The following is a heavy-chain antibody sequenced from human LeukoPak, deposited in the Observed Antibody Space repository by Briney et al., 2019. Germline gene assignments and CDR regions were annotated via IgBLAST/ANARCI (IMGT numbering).Heavy chain of an antibody. CDR3: ARNLIPEQLVLNF. CDR2: IHYTGST. J-gene: IGHJ4*02. Sequence: SETLSLTCTVSGGSISNYYWNWIRQPPGKGLEWIGYIHYTGSTNYNPSLKSRVTMSADTSKNQFSLNLRSVTPEDTAVYYCARNLIPEQLVLNFWGQGTLVTVSS. CDR1: GGSISNYY. V-gene: IGHV4-59*01. D-gene: IGHD6-13*01.